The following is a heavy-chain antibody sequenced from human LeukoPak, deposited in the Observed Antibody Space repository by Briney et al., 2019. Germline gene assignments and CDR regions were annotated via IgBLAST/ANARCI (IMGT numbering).Heavy chain of an antibody. V-gene: IGHV3-30-3*02. Sequence: PGGSLRLSCAASGFTFSSYAMHWVRQAPGKGLEWVALILYDGSNKYYADSVKGRFTISRDNSKNTLYLQMNSLRAEDTAVYYCAKRRLDNSYDTSGYYYNYFDYWGQRTLVTVSS. D-gene: IGHD3-22*01. J-gene: IGHJ4*02. CDR2: ILYDGSNK. CDR3: AKRRLDNSYDTSGYYYNYFDY. CDR1: GFTFSSYA.